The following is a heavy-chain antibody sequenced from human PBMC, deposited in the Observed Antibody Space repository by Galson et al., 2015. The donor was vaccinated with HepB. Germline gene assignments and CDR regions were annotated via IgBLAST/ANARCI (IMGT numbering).Heavy chain of an antibody. CDR3: AKDLNPKSFVVVVAATPDY. V-gene: IGHV3-30*18. D-gene: IGHD2-15*01. CDR2: ISYDGSNK. Sequence: SLRLSCAASGFTFSTYYMTWVRQAPGKGLEWVAVISYDGSNKYYADSVKGRFTISRDNSKNTLYLQMNSLRAEDTAVYYCAKDLNPKSFVVVVAATPDYWGQGTLVTVSS. CDR1: GFTFSTYY. J-gene: IGHJ4*02.